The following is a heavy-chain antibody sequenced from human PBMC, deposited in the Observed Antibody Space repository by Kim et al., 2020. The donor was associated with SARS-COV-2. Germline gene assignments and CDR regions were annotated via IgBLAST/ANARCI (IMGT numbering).Heavy chain of an antibody. Sequence: ASVKVSCKASGYTFTSYGISWVRQAPGQGLEWMGWISAYNGNTNYAQKLQGRVTMTTDTSTSTAYMELRSLRSDDTAVYYCARLHNFRVYGSGSYGGWFDPWGQGTLVTVSS. J-gene: IGHJ5*02. D-gene: IGHD3-10*01. CDR2: ISAYNGNT. CDR1: GYTFTSYG. V-gene: IGHV1-18*04. CDR3: ARLHNFRVYGSGSYGGWFDP.